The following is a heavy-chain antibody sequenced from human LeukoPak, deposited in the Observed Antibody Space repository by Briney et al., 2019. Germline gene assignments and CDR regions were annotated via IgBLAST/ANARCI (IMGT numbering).Heavy chain of an antibody. CDR3: APQLRYFDWLSPSG. J-gene: IGHJ4*02. Sequence: ASVKVSCKASGYTFTSYDINWVRQATGQGLEWMGWMNPNSGNTGYAQKFQGRVTMTRNTSISTANMELSSLRSEDTAVYYCAPQLRYFDWLSPSGWGQGTLVTVSS. D-gene: IGHD3-9*01. V-gene: IGHV1-8*01. CDR1: GYTFTSYD. CDR2: MNPNSGNT.